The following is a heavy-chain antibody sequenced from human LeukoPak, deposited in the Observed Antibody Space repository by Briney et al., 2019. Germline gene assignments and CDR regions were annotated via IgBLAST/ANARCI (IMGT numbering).Heavy chain of an antibody. D-gene: IGHD4-17*01. CDR3: AKGLDYGDYAYWYFDL. Sequence: GRFSFSRDNSKNTLYLQMNSLRAEDTAVYYCAKGLDYGDYAYWYFDLWGRGTLVTVSS. V-gene: IGHV3-33*06. J-gene: IGHJ2*01.